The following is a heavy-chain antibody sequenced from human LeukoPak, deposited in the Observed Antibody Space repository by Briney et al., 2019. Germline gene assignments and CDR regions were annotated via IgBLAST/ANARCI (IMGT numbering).Heavy chain of an antibody. D-gene: IGHD1-26*01. J-gene: IGHJ4*02. Sequence: GRSLRLSCAASGFTFSSYAMHWVRQAPGKGLEWVAVISYDGSNKYYADSVKGRFTISRDNSKNTLYLQMNSLRAEDTAVYYCARESGSYPLFDYWGQGTLVTVSS. CDR3: ARESGSYPLFDY. CDR1: GFTFSSYA. V-gene: IGHV3-30-3*01. CDR2: ISYDGSNK.